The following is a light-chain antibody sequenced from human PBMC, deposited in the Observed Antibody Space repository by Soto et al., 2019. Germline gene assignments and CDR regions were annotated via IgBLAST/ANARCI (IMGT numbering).Light chain of an antibody. J-gene: IGLJ7*01. V-gene: IGLV1-47*01. Sequence: QSVLTQPPSASGTPGQRVTISCSGSSSNIGSNYVYWYQQLPGTAPKLLIYRNNQRPSGVPDRFSGAKSGTSVSLAISGLRSEDEADYYCAAWDDSLSAVFGGGTQLTVL. CDR3: AAWDDSLSAV. CDR1: SSNIGSNY. CDR2: RNN.